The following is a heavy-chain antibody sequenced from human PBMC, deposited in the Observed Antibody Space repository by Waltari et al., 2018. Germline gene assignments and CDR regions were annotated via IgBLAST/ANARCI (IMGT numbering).Heavy chain of an antibody. J-gene: IGHJ4*02. CDR3: ARNSGNYSFFY. D-gene: IGHD1-26*01. CDR2: IYHSGRT. V-gene: IGHV4-38-2*01. CDR1: GYSISSGYF. Sequence: GPGLVKPSETLSLTCAVSGYSISSGYFWGWIRQPPGKGLEWIGSIYHSGRTYYNPSLNSRVTISVDTSKNQFSLKLSSVTAADTAVYYCARNSGNYSFFYWGQGTLVTVSS.